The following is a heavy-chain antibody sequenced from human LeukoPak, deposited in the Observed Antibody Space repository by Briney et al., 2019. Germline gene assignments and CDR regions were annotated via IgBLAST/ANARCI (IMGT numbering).Heavy chain of an antibody. CDR2: IIPIFGTA. J-gene: IGHJ5*02. CDR1: AGTFSSYA. D-gene: IGHD2-2*01. CDR3: ARDPGYQLLSSWFDP. V-gene: IGHV1-69*05. Sequence: SVKVCCNASAGTFSSYAISWVRQAPGQGLEWMGRIIPIFGTANYAQKFQGRVTITTDESTSTAYMELSSLRSEDTAVYYCARDPGYQLLSSWFDPWGQGTLVTVSS.